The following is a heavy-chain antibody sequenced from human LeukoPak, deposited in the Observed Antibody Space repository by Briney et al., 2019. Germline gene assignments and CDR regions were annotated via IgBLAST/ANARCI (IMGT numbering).Heavy chain of an antibody. CDR1: GFTFSDYY. CDR2: IKQDGSEK. CDR3: ARDLLCPPRSGGSCYSAFDI. J-gene: IGHJ3*02. D-gene: IGHD2-15*01. V-gene: IGHV3-7*01. Sequence: PGGSLRLSCAASGFTFSDYYMSWVRQAPGKGLEWVANIKQDGSEKYYVDSVKGRFTISRDNAKNSLYLQMNSLRAEDTAVYYCARDLLCPPRSGGSCYSAFDIWGQGTMVTVSS.